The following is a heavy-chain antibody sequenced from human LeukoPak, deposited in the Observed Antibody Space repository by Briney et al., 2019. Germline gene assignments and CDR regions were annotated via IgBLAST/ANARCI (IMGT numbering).Heavy chain of an antibody. D-gene: IGHD6-19*01. CDR2: IYYSGST. CDR1: GGSISSHY. V-gene: IGHV4-59*11. Sequence: SETLSLTCTVSGGSISSHYWSWIRQPPGKGLEWIGYIYYSGSTNYNPSLKSRVTISVDTSKNQFSLKLSSVTAADTAVYYCARGPATSQQWLVGGFDPWGQGTLVTVSS. J-gene: IGHJ5*02. CDR3: ARGPATSQQWLVGGFDP.